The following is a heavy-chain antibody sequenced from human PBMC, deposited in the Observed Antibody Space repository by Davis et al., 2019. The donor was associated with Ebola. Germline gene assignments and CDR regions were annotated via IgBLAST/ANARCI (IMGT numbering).Heavy chain of an antibody. D-gene: IGHD1-7*01. CDR3: AKYYNWNYRAPRGFDY. V-gene: IGHV3-23*01. CDR1: GFTFSSYA. Sequence: GESLKISCAASGFTFSSYAMSWVRQAPGKGLEWVSAISGSVGSTYYADSVKGRFTISRDNSTNTLYLQMNSLRAEDTAVYYCAKYYNWNYRAPRGFDYWGQGTLVTVSS. CDR2: ISGSVGST. J-gene: IGHJ4*02.